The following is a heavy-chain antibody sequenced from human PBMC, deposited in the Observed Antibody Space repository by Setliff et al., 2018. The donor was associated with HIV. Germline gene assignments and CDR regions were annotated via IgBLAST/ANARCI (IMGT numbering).Heavy chain of an antibody. CDR2: IYPGDSDT. CDR1: GYRFTSFW. CDR3: ARVGPGHRDGKIYDTFDI. Sequence: GESLKISCKVDGYRFTSFWIAWVRQMPGKGLEWMGIIYPGDSDTRYSPSFQGQVTISVDKSISTAYLQWSSLKASDTAIYYCARVGPGHRDGKIYDTFDIWGQGTLVTVSS. D-gene: IGHD5-12*01. V-gene: IGHV5-51*01. J-gene: IGHJ3*02.